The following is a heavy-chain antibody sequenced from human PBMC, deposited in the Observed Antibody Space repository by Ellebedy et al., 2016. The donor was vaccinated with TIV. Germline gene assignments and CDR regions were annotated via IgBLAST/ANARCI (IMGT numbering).Heavy chain of an antibody. CDR2: ISSSGSVM. CDR1: GFTLSSFE. D-gene: IGHD2-21*01. Sequence: PGGSLRLSCAASGFTLSSFEMNWVRQAPGKGLGWVSYISSSGSVMYYADSVKGRFTISRDNAKNSLYLQMNILRAEDTAVYYCARVDSPPYGMDVWGQGTTVTVSS. J-gene: IGHJ6*02. V-gene: IGHV3-48*03. CDR3: ARVDSPPYGMDV.